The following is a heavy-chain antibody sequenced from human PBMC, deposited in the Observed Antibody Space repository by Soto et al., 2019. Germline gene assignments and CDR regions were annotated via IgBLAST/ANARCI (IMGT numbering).Heavy chain of an antibody. CDR3: ARGYSGYDNFDY. CDR1: GFTVSSNY. J-gene: IGHJ4*02. D-gene: IGHD5-12*01. V-gene: IGHV3-66*01. Sequence: GGSLRLSCAASGFTVSSNYMSWVRQAPGKGLEWVSVIYSGGSTYYADSVKGRFTISRDNSKNTLYPQMNSLRAEDTAVYYCARGYSGYDNFDYWGQGTLVTVSS. CDR2: IYSGGST.